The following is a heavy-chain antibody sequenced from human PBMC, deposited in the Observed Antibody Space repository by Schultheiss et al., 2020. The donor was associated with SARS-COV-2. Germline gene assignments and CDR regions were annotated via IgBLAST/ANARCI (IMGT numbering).Heavy chain of an antibody. CDR2: ISWNSGSI. Sequence: SLKISCAASGFTFDDYAMHWVRQAPGKGLEWVSGISWNSGSIGYADSVKGRFTISRDNAKNFLYLQMNSLRAEDTAFYYCARGFRELIGDYWGQGVLVTVSS. CDR3: ARGFRELIGDY. CDR1: GFTFDDYA. D-gene: IGHD3-10*01. V-gene: IGHV3-9*01. J-gene: IGHJ4*02.